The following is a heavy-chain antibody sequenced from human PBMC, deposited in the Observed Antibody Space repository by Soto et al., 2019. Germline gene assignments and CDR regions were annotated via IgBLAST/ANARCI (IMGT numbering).Heavy chain of an antibody. CDR1: GFMFDSYA. Sequence: EVQLVESGGGLVQPGGSLRLSCVASGFMFDSYAMNCVRQAPGKWLEWVSYISPGGDRIYYAESLKGRITISRDNARNSRSLQMHILSDEDTAVYYCTKSADSAGWGVDCWCQGTLVTVSS. D-gene: IGHD6-19*01. V-gene: IGHV3-48*02. CDR3: TKSADSAGWGVDC. J-gene: IGHJ4*02. CDR2: ISPGGDRI.